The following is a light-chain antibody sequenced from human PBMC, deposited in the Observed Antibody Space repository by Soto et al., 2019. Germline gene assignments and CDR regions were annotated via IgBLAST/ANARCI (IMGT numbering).Light chain of an antibody. CDR3: LKYTKDAPGT. CDR1: QDISQY. V-gene: IGKV1-27*01. CDR2: YAS. Sequence: DIQMTQSPSSLSASVGDRVTLTCRASQDISQYLAWYQQRPGKVPKLLIYYASTLQSGVPSRFSGSGSGTAFTLTISSLQPEDVATYYCLKYTKDAPGTFGQGTKVEI. J-gene: IGKJ1*01.